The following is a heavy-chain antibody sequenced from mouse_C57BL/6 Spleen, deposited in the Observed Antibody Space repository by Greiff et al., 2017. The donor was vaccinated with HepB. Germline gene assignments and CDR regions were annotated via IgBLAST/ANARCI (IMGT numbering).Heavy chain of an antibody. Sequence: QVQLKESGAELARPGASVKLSCKASGYTFTSYGISWVKQRTGQGLEWIGEIYPRSGNTYYNEKFKGKATLTADKSSSTAYMELRSLTSEDSAVYFCAMAVVAERDYAMDYWGQGTSVTVSS. D-gene: IGHD1-1*01. CDR3: AMAVVAERDYAMDY. J-gene: IGHJ4*01. V-gene: IGHV1-81*01. CDR2: IYPRSGNT. CDR1: GYTFTSYG.